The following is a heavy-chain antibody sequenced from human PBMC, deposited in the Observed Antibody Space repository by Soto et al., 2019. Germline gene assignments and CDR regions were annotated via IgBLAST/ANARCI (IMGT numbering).Heavy chain of an antibody. CDR2: ISPYTGNT. J-gene: IGHJ6*02. Sequence: QVQLVQSGDEVKKPGASVKVSCKASGYIFVNYGIAWVRQAPRQGLGWMGWISPYTGNTHSASKVQGRLTMTTDTSTSTAYMDRGSLTSAATAVYYCVMVDNYVTPTPRDVWGQGTTVTVSS. CDR1: GYIFVNYG. D-gene: IGHD3-16*01. CDR3: VMVDNYVTPTPRDV. V-gene: IGHV1-18*01.